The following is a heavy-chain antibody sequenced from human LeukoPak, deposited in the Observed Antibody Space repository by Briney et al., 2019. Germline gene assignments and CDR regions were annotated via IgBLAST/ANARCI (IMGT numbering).Heavy chain of an antibody. CDR1: GFTFSSYA. D-gene: IGHD3-9*01. V-gene: IGHV3-30*04. Sequence: PGGSLRLSCAASGFTFSSYAMHWVRQAPGKGLEWVAVISYDGSNKYYADSVKGRFTISRDNSKNTLYLQMNSLRAEDTAVYYCARVPLPSGVRYFDWLLPGDYWGQGTLVTVSS. CDR3: ARVPLPSGVRYFDWLLPGDY. CDR2: ISYDGSNK. J-gene: IGHJ4*02.